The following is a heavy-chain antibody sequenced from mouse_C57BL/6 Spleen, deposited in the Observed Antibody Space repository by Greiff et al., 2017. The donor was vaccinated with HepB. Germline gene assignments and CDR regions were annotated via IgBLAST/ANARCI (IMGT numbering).Heavy chain of an antibody. CDR3: AGAAQATYWFAY. CDR1: GFTFSDYG. J-gene: IGHJ3*01. Sequence: EVQGVESGGGLVKPGGSLKLSCAASGFTFSDYGMHWVRQAPEKGLEWVAYISSGSSTIYYADTVKGRFTISRDNAKNTLFLQMTSLRSEDTAMYYCAGAAQATYWFAYWGQGTLVTVSA. CDR2: ISSGSSTI. D-gene: IGHD3-2*02. V-gene: IGHV5-17*01.